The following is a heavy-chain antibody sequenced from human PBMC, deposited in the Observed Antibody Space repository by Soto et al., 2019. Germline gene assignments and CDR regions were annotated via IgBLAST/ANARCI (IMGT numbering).Heavy chain of an antibody. CDR1: GGTFSSYA. V-gene: IGHV1-18*01. CDR3: EREPHGCSSTSCYLP. Sequence: ASVKVSCKASGGTFSSYAISWVRQAPGQGPEWMGWISAYNGNTNYAQKLQGRVTMTTDTSTSTAYMELRSLRSDDTAVYYCEREPHGCSSTSCYLPWGQGTLVTVSS. CDR2: ISAYNGNT. D-gene: IGHD2-2*01. J-gene: IGHJ5*02.